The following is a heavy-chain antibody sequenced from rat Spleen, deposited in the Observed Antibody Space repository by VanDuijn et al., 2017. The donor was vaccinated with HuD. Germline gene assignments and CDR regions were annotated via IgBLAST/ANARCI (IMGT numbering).Heavy chain of an antibody. CDR2: ISYEGSST. CDR1: GFTFSDYY. Sequence: EVQLVESDGGLVQPGRSLKLSCAASGFTFSDYYMAWVRQAPTKGLEWVATISYEGSSTYYGDSVKGRFTISRDNAKSNLYLQMNRLSSEDTATYYWARTLGYWEFDYWGQGVMVTVSS. V-gene: IGHV5-22*01. D-gene: IGHD5-1*01. CDR3: ARTLGYWEFDY. J-gene: IGHJ2*01.